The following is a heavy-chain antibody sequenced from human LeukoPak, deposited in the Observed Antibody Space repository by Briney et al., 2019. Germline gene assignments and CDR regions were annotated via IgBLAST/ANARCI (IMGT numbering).Heavy chain of an antibody. CDR2: IYYSGST. D-gene: IGHD2/OR15-2a*01. CDR1: GGSISSYY. CDR3: ARDSMAFASDYYGMDV. J-gene: IGHJ6*02. Sequence: PSETLSLTCTVSGGSISSYYWSWIRQPPGKGLEWIGYIYYSGSTNYNPSLKSRVTISVDTPKNQFSLKLSSVTAADTAVYYCARDSMAFASDYYGMDVWGQGTTVTVSS. V-gene: IGHV4-59*01.